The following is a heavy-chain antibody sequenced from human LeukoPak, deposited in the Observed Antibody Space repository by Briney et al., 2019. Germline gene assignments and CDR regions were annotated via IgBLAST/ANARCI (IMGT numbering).Heavy chain of an antibody. CDR3: TVPGYSSSFDY. CDR2: IRSKANNYAT. V-gene: IGHV3-73*01. J-gene: IGHJ4*02. D-gene: IGHD6-6*01. Sequence: AGGSLRLSCAASGFTFSGSAMHWVRQASGKGLEWIGRIRSKANNYATAYTASVKGRFTISRGDSKNTAYLQMNSLETEDTAVYYCTVPGYSSSFDYWGQGTLVTVSS. CDR1: GFTFSGSA.